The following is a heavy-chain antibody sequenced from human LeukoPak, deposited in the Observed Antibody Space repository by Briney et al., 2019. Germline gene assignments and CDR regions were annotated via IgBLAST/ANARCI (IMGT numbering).Heavy chain of an antibody. Sequence: SETLSLTCTVSGDSISSYYWSWIRQPPGRGLEWIGYMYYSGSTNYNPSLKSRVTISMGTSKDQFSLKLSSVTAADTAAYYCARVRYSSSGKYYFDYWGQGTLVTVSS. J-gene: IGHJ4*02. CDR2: MYYSGST. V-gene: IGHV4-59*01. CDR3: ARVRYSSSGKYYFDY. D-gene: IGHD6-13*01. CDR1: GDSISSYY.